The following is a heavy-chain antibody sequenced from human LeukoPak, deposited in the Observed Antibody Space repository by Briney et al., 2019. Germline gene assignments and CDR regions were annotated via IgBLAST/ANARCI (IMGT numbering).Heavy chain of an antibody. V-gene: IGHV1-18*01. D-gene: IGHD5-18*01. CDR3: ARDGRYSYGYGEADWFDT. Sequence: ASLKVSCKASGYTFTSYGISWVRQAPGQGLEWMGWISAYNGNTNYAQKLQGRVTITTDTSTSTAYMELRSLRADDTAVYYCARDGRYSYGYGEADWFDTWGQGTLVTVSS. CDR2: ISAYNGNT. J-gene: IGHJ5*02. CDR1: GYTFTSYG.